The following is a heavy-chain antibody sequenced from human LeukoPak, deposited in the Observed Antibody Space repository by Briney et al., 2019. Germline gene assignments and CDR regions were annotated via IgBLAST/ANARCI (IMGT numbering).Heavy chain of an antibody. D-gene: IGHD5-18*01. CDR2: LSHAGTN. CDR1: GGSITSNSYS. J-gene: IGHJ4*02. CDR3: ARLRGGVQLWGD. V-gene: IGHV4-39*01. Sequence: KPSETLSLICTVSGGSITSNSYSWGWIRQPPGKGLQWIVTLSHAGTNYYNPSLKSRVTMPVDRSKNQLSLKLTSVTATDTAVYYCARLRGGVQLWGDWGQGTLVTVSS.